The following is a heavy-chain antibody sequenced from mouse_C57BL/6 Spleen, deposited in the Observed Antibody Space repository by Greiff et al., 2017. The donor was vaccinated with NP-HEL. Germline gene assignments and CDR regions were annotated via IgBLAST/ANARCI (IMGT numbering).Heavy chain of an antibody. V-gene: IGHV1-9*01. Sequence: QVQLKQSGAELMKPGASVKLSCKATGYTFTDYWIEWVKQRPGHGLEWIGEILPGSGSTNYNEKFKGKATFTADTSSNTAYMQLSSLTTEDSAIYYCARRHYYGSSYWYFDVWGTGTTVTVSS. D-gene: IGHD1-1*01. CDR1: GYTFTDYW. CDR3: ARRHYYGSSYWYFDV. CDR2: ILPGSGST. J-gene: IGHJ1*03.